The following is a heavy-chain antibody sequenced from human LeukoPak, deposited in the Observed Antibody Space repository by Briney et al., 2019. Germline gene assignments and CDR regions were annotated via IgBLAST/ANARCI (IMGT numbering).Heavy chain of an antibody. CDR1: GYTFTGYY. V-gene: IGHV1-18*04. CDR3: ARPVSGWYPSFYYYMDV. CDR2: ISAYNGNT. J-gene: IGHJ6*03. D-gene: IGHD6-19*01. Sequence: ASVKVSCKASGYTFTGYYMHWVRQAPGQGLEWMGWISAYNGNTNYAQKLQGRVTMTTDTSTSTAYMELRSLRSDDTAVYYCARPVSGWYPSFYYYMDVWGKGTTVTVSS.